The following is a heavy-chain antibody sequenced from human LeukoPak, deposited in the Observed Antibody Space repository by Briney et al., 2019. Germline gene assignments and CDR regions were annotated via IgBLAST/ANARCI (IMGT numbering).Heavy chain of an antibody. CDR2: ISWNSGSI. CDR3: AKGYSSGWQYYFDY. D-gene: IGHD6-19*01. J-gene: IGHJ4*02. V-gene: IGHV3-9*01. CDR1: GFTFDDYA. Sequence: GGSLRLSCAASGFTFDDYAMHWVRQAPGKGLEWVSGISWNSGSIGYADSVKGRFTISRDNAKNSLYLQMNSLRAEDTALYYCAKGYSSGWQYYFDYWGQGTLVTVSS.